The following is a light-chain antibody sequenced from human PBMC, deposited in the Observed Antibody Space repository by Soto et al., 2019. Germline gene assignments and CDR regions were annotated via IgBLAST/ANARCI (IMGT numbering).Light chain of an antibody. CDR2: GAS. CDR3: QPYNNWPPYT. V-gene: IGKV3-15*01. J-gene: IGKJ2*01. CDR1: QSVSSN. Sequence: EIVMTQSPATLSVSPGERATLSCRASQSVSSNLAWYQQKPGQAPRLLIYGASTRATGIPARFSGSGSGTEFTLTISSLQSEDFAVYYCQPYNNWPPYTFGQGTKVDI.